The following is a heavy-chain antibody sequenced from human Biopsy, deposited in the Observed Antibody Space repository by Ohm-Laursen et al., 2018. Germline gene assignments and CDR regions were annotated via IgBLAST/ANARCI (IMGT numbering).Heavy chain of an antibody. CDR1: GESFNGYY. J-gene: IGHJ6*02. CDR2: INHSGRT. D-gene: IGHD3-22*01. V-gene: IGHV4-34*01. Sequence: SDTLSLTCIVYGESFNGYYWSWIRQTPGKGLEWIGEINHSGRTNYNPSLKGRVTISVDTSKNQFSLKVRSVTAADTAVYYCVRGVDYYDPYHYYALDVWGQGTTVTVSS. CDR3: VRGVDYYDPYHYYALDV.